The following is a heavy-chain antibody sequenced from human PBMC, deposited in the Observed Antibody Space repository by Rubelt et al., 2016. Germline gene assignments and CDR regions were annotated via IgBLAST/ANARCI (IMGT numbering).Heavy chain of an antibody. J-gene: IGHJ6*02. CDR2: INHSGGI. D-gene: IGHD1-26*01. CDR3: ALGGGCSYQFYYYYGMDV. V-gene: IGHV4-34*01. Sequence: LEEPSETLSLTCAVYGGSFSGYYWSWSRQPTGKGLEWIGEINHSGGISYNPSLKSRDTISVDATKNQISLKVRSGTAADTAVYYCALGGGCSYQFYYYYGMDVGARGTTVTVSS. CDR1: GGSFSGYY.